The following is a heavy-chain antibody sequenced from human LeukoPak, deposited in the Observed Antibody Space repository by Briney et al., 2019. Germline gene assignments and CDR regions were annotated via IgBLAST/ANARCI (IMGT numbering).Heavy chain of an antibody. CDR1: GGSISSYY. CDR3: ARALYYYDSSGYYHHFDY. D-gene: IGHD3-22*01. Sequence: SETLSLTCTVSGGSISSYYWSWIRQPPGKGLEWIGYIYYSGSTNYNPSLKSRVTISVDTSKNQFSLKLSSVTAADTAVYYCARALYYYDSSGYYHHFDYWGQGTLVTVSS. V-gene: IGHV4-59*01. J-gene: IGHJ4*02. CDR2: IYYSGST.